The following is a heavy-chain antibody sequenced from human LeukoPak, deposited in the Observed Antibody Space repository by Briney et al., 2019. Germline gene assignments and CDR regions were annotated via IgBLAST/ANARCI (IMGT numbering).Heavy chain of an antibody. D-gene: IGHD6-19*01. Sequence: GASVKVSCKASGYTFTSYGITWVRQAPGQGLEWMGWISGYNGNTNYAQKLQGRVTMTTDTSTSTAYMELRSLTSDDTAVYYCARHPAIVVAATGGDYWGQGTLVTVSS. CDR2: ISGYNGNT. V-gene: IGHV1-18*01. J-gene: IGHJ4*02. CDR1: GYTFTSYG. CDR3: ARHPAIVVAATGGDY.